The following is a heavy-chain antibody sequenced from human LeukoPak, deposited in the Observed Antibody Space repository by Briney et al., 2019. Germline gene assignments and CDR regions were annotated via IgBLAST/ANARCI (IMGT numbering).Heavy chain of an antibody. CDR1: GGSISSGSYY. V-gene: IGHV4-61*02. CDR2: IYTSGST. Sequence: SETLSLTCTVSGGSISSGSYYWIWLRQPAGMELEGIGRIYTSGSTNYNPSLKSRVTMSVDTSKYQFSLKLSSVTAAAAAYYYCAGSDDILTADAFDIWDQGTMVTVSS. J-gene: IGHJ3*02. CDR3: AGSDDILTADAFDI. D-gene: IGHD3-9*01.